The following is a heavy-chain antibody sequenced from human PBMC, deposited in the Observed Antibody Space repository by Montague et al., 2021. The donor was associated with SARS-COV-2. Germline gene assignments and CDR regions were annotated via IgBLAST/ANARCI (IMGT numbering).Heavy chain of an antibody. CDR1: GDSVFSNSVA. CDR3: VRYSGWFYFDF. J-gene: IGHJ4*02. V-gene: IGHV6-1*01. Sequence: CVISGDSVFSNSVAWRWITQSPPRAPERLGRPYYRSKWYSDYAPSVRGRLTVNPDASKNEFSLELNYVTPEDTAVYYCVRYSGWFYFDFWGQGTLVTVSS. CDR2: PYYRSKWYS. D-gene: IGHD6-19*01.